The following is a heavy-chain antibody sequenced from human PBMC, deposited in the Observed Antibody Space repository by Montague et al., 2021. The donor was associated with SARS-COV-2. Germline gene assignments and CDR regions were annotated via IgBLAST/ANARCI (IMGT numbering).Heavy chain of an antibody. CDR2: IYQSGSA. Sequence: TLSLTCVVSGGSVSSGDYPWSWIRQSPGKGLEWIGYIYQSGSAYYNPSLKSRVTISIDTSNNQFSLNLRSVTAADTGLYYCARWRPSSSWLYYYYYGMDVWGQGTTVTVSS. CDR3: ARWRPSSSWLYYYYYGMDV. J-gene: IGHJ6*02. D-gene: IGHD6-13*01. CDR1: GGSVSSGDYP. V-gene: IGHV4-30-2*06.